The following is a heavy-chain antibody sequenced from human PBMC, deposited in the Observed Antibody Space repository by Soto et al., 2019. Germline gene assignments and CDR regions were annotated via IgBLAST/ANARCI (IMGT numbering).Heavy chain of an antibody. Sequence: QVQLVQSGAEVKKPGASVKVSCKASGYTFTSYGISWVRQAPGQGLEWMGWISAHNGNTKYEQKLKGRVTMTADTATSRAYMELRSLRSDDTAVYDCASDLGGFPDYWGKGTLVTVSS. CDR3: ASDLGGFPDY. CDR2: ISAHNGNT. D-gene: IGHD5-12*01. J-gene: IGHJ4*02. CDR1: GYTFTSYG. V-gene: IGHV1-18*01.